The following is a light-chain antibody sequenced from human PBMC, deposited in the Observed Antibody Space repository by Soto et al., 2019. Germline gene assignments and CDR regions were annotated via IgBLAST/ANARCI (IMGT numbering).Light chain of an antibody. Sequence: EIVMTQSPATLSESPGERATLSCRASQSVSSDLAWYQQKPGQAPRLLIYAASTRATGIPARFSGSGSGTEFTLTISSLQSEDFAIYYCQQYDSWPFTFGPGSKVHFK. J-gene: IGKJ3*01. V-gene: IGKV3-15*01. CDR3: QQYDSWPFT. CDR1: QSVSSD. CDR2: AAS.